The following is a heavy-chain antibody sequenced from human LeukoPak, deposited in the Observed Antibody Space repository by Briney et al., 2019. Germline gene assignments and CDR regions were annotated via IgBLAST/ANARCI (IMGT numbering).Heavy chain of an antibody. CDR1: GGSISSFY. J-gene: IGHJ1*01. Sequence: SETLSLTCTVSGGSISSFYWSWIRRPAGKGLEWIGRIYSSGSTNYNPSLKSRVTMSVDTSKNQFSLKLSSVTAADTAVYYRARDSVAGAWAEYFQHWGQGIRVTVSS. CDR3: ARDSVAGAWAEYFQH. CDR2: IYSSGST. D-gene: IGHD6-19*01. V-gene: IGHV4-4*07.